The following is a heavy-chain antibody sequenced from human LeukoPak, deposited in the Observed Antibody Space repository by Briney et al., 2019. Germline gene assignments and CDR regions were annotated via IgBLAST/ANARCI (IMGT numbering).Heavy chain of an antibody. D-gene: IGHD3-16*01. CDR3: AREVGGGASGQ. Sequence: PGESLRLSCAASGFTVSSNYMSWVRQVPGKGLEWVTVIHSDGTISYADSVKGRFTISRDNSENTLYLQMNSLRVEDTAVYYCAREVGGGASGQWGQGTLVTVSS. J-gene: IGHJ4*02. CDR2: IHSDGTI. CDR1: GFTVSSNY. V-gene: IGHV3-66*01.